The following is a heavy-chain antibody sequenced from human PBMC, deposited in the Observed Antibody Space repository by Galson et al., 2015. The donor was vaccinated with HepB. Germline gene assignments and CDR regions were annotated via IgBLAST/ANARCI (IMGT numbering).Heavy chain of an antibody. CDR2: ISGGGGTT. Sequence: SLRLSCAASGFTFSSYAMNWVRQGPGKGLEWVSSISGGGGTTYYADSVKGRFTISRDNSKNTLYLQMNSLRAEDTAVYYCAKDNSLYSGYDSYFDSWGQGTLVTVSS. CDR3: AKDNSLYSGYDSYFDS. CDR1: GFTFSSYA. J-gene: IGHJ4*02. D-gene: IGHD5-12*01. V-gene: IGHV3-23*01.